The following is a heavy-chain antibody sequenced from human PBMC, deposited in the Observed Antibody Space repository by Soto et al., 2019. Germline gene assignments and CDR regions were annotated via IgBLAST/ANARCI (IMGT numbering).Heavy chain of an antibody. Sequence: GWCLGLSCAASGVTFCTYVVGGVRQAPGKGLEWVSTISSTGGDTYYADSVKGRFTISRDNSQNTLYLQMNSLRAEDTAVYYCAKQELMDVWGKGTTVTVSS. CDR1: GVTFCTYV. CDR3: AKQELMDV. D-gene: IGHD1-26*01. J-gene: IGHJ6*03. CDR2: ISSTGGDT. V-gene: IGHV3-23*01.